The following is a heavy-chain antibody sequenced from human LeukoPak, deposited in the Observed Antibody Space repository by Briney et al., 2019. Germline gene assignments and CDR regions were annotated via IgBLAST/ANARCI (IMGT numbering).Heavy chain of an antibody. CDR3: AKSNSYGLVDI. J-gene: IGHJ3*02. D-gene: IGHD3-16*02. CDR1: GGSISTSNYY. CDR2: IFYSGST. Sequence: SETLSLTCTVSGGSISTSNYYWGWVRQPPGKGLEWIGNIFYSGSTYYSPSLKSRVTISLDTSRNQFSLKLNSVTAADTAVYYCAKSNSYGLVDIWGQGTMVTVSS. V-gene: IGHV4-39*07.